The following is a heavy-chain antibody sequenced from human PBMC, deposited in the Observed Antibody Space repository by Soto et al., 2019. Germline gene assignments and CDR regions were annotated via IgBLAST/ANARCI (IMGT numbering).Heavy chain of an antibody. CDR2: INSDGSST. CDR3: ARETLARDGSDY. Sequence: PGGSLRLSCAASGFTFSSYGMHWVRQAPGKGLVWVSRINSDGSSTSYADSVKGRFTISRDNAKNTLYLQMNSLRAEDTAVYYCARETLARDGSDYWGQGTLVTVSS. D-gene: IGHD2-21*02. J-gene: IGHJ4*02. V-gene: IGHV3-74*01. CDR1: GFTFSSYG.